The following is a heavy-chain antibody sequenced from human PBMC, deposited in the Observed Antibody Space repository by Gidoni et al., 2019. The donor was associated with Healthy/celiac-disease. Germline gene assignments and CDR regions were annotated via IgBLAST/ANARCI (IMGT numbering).Heavy chain of an antibody. CDR1: GFPFSSYG. D-gene: IGHD2-15*01. CDR3: ARDRRDCSGGSCYRYFQH. J-gene: IGHJ1*01. V-gene: IGHV3-33*01. CDR2: IWYDGSNK. Sequence: QVQLVESGGGVVQPGRSLRLSCAASGFPFSSYGMHWVRQAPGQGLEWVAVIWYDGSNKYYADSVKGRFTISRDNSKNTLYLQMNSLRAEDTAVYYCARDRRDCSGGSCYRYFQHWGQGTLVTVSS.